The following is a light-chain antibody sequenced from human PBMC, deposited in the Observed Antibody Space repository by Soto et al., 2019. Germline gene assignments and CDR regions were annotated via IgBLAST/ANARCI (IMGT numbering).Light chain of an antibody. CDR1: STDVGGYNA. CDR2: EVT. CDR3: NSFRVSHLYV. V-gene: IGLV2-14*01. J-gene: IGLJ1*01. Sequence: QSAVSQPASVLGSPGQTITISCTGTSTDVGGYNAVSWYQHHPGKAPKLIIYEVTHRPSGVSDRFSASKSGNTASLTISGLQAEDEADYYCNSFRVSHLYVFGTGTKVTVL.